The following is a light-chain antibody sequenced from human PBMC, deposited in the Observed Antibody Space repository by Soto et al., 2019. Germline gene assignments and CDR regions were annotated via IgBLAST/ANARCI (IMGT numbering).Light chain of an antibody. CDR2: DAS. J-gene: IGKJ4*01. V-gene: IGKV1-39*01. Sequence: DIQMTQSPSSLSASVGDRVTITCRASQYIYTYLSWYQQKPGKAPKLLIYDASSLQSGVPPRFSGSGSGTGFTLSINSLQPEDFATYYCQQTYSTPLTFGGGTKVEIK. CDR1: QYIYTY. CDR3: QQTYSTPLT.